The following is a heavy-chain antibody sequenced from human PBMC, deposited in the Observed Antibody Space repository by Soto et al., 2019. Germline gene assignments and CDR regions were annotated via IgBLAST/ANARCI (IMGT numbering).Heavy chain of an antibody. CDR1: GDSISYYT. V-gene: IGHV4-4*07. Sequence: SETLSLTCIVSGDSISYYTWTWIRQPAGKTLEWSGRLYSTGTLTYNPTLKRRVTMSVDTCKNQLSLTLNSVTAADPAVYFCASENSSYRSHDYRRQVTLV. CDR2: LYSTGTL. D-gene: IGHD3-16*02. CDR3: ASENSSYRSHDY. J-gene: IGHJ4*02.